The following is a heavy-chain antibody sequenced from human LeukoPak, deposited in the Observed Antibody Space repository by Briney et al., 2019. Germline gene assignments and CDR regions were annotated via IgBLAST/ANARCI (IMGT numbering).Heavy chain of an antibody. J-gene: IGHJ4*02. Sequence: AASVKVSCKASGGTFISYAISWVRQAPGQGLEWMGRIIPIFGIANYAQKFQGRVTITADKSTSTAYMELSSLRSEDTAVYYCARAAYCGGDCHTNFDYWGQGTLVTVSS. CDR2: IIPIFGIA. D-gene: IGHD2-21*02. V-gene: IGHV1-69*04. CDR1: GGTFISYA. CDR3: ARAAYCGGDCHTNFDY.